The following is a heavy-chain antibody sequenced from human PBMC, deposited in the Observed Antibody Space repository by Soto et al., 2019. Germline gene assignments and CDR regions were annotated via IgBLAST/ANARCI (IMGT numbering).Heavy chain of an antibody. Sequence: QVQLVESGGGVVQPGRSLRLSCAASGFTFSNYGMHWVRQAPGKGLEWVAVILNDGSNRYHADSVKDRFTISRDNSKNRLYLQRNSLRAEYTAVYYCARDDEYSGNGIDVCGQGTTVTVS. CDR1: GFTFSNYG. CDR3: ARDDEYSGNGIDV. V-gene: IGHV3-33*01. J-gene: IGHJ6*02. CDR2: ILNDGSNR. D-gene: IGHD3-10*01.